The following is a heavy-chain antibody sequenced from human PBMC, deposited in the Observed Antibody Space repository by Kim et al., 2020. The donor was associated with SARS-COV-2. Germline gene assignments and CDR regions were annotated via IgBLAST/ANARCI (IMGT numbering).Heavy chain of an antibody. CDR1: GFAIRTYA. V-gene: IGHV3-30-3*01. CDR2: IVYDGFNK. Sequence: GGSLRLSCVASGFAIRTYAMHWVRQAPGKGLEWVAGIVYDGFNKYYADSVKGLFIISRDNSKNTMSLELNSLRAEDTAVYYCARENDGFDIWGPGTMVTVSS. CDR3: ARENDGFDI. J-gene: IGHJ3*02.